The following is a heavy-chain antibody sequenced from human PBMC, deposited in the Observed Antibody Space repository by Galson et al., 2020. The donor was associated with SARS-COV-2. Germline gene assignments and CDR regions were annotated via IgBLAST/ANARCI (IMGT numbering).Heavy chain of an antibody. Sequence: ASVKVSCKASGYTFTGYYMHWVRQAPGQGLGWMGWINPNSGGTNYAQKFQGRVTMTRDTSISTAYMELSRLRSDDTAVYYCARGPYYYDSSGWGYFDYWGQGTLVTVSS. D-gene: IGHD3-22*01. CDR3: ARGPYYYDSSGWGYFDY. CDR1: GYTFTGYY. CDR2: INPNSGGT. V-gene: IGHV1-2*02. J-gene: IGHJ4*02.